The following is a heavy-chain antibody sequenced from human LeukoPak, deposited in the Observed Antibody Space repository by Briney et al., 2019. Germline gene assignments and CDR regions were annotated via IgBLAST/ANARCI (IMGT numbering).Heavy chain of an antibody. CDR1: GFTFSSYA. CDR2: ISSNGGST. Sequence: GGSLRLSCAASGFTFSSYAMHWVRQAPGKGLEYVSAISSNGGSTYYANSVKGRFTISRDNSKNTLYLQMGSLRAEDMAVYYCARDAIAAAGTQLPYYYYYMDVWGKGTTVTISS. D-gene: IGHD6-13*01. J-gene: IGHJ6*03. CDR3: ARDAIAAAGTQLPYYYYYMDV. V-gene: IGHV3-64*01.